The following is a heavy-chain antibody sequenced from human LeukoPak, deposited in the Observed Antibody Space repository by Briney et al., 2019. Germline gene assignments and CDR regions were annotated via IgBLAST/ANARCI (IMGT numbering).Heavy chain of an antibody. Sequence: GGSLRLSCVASGLRFRSYATNWVRQAPGKGLECISTISDDSSFTYYADSVKGRSAISGDDSKNTLYLQMNNLKVEDTAVYYCAKGRCSGVGCDSFHSWGQGALVTVSS. CDR2: ISDDSSFT. CDR3: AKGRCSGVGCDSFHS. V-gene: IGHV3-23*01. CDR1: GLRFRSYA. D-gene: IGHD2-15*01. J-gene: IGHJ4*02.